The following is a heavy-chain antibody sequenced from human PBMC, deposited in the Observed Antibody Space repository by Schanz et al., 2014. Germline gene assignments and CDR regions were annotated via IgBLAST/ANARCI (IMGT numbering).Heavy chain of an antibody. Sequence: EVQLVESGGGLVQPGGSLRLSCAASGFTFSDHYMDWTWSILFLVAAAAGVHSQVQLVQSGAEVKKPGASVKNLQGRVTMTADTSTNTAYMELRSLRSDDTAVYYCAKAEYDILTDSYSRLDPWGQGTLVTVSS. J-gene: IGHJ5*02. V-gene: IGHV3-72*01. CDR3: AKAEYDILTDSYSRLDP. CDR2: QVQLVQSGA. D-gene: IGHD3-9*01. CDR1: GFTFSDHY.